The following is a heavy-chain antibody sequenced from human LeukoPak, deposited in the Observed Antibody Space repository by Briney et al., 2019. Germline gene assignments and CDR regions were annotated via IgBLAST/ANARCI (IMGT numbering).Heavy chain of an antibody. Sequence: KTSETLSLTCTVSGGSISSYYWSWIRQPAGKGLEWIGYIYYSGSTYYNPSLKSRVTISVDTSKNQFSLKLSSVTAADTAVYYCATTTVTGAFDIWGQGTMVTVSS. D-gene: IGHD4-17*01. J-gene: IGHJ3*02. CDR1: GGSISSYY. V-gene: IGHV4-59*06. CDR3: ATTTVTGAFDI. CDR2: IYYSGST.